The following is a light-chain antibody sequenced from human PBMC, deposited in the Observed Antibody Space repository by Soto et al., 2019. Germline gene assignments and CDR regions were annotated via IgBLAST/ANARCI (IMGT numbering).Light chain of an antibody. J-gene: IGLJ1*01. CDR3: ISYAGINNLGV. V-gene: IGLV2-8*01. Sequence: QSALTQPPSASGSPGRSVTISCTGTTSDVGGNKYVSWYQHHPGKAPKLMIFEVNKRPSGAPDRFSGSKSGNTSSLTVSGLQDEDEADYYCISYAGINNLGVFGTGTKLTVL. CDR1: TSDVGGNKY. CDR2: EVN.